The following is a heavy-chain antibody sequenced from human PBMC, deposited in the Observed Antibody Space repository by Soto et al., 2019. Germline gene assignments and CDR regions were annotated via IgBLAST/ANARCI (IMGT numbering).Heavy chain of an antibody. J-gene: IGHJ5*02. CDR1: GFTFSSYG. CDR2: IWYDGSNK. CDR3: ARDSNDEDYGDSSNWFDP. V-gene: IGHV3-33*01. D-gene: IGHD4-17*01. Sequence: QVQLVESGGGVVQPGRSLRLSCAASGFTFSSYGMHWVRQAPGKGLEWVAVIWYDGSNKYYADSVKGRFTISRDNSKNPLYLQMNSLRAEDTAVYYCARDSNDEDYGDSSNWFDPWGQGTLVTVSS.